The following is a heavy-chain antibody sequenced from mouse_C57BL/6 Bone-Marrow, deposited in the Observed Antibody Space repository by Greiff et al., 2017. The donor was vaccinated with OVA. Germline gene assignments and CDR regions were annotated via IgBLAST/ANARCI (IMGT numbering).Heavy chain of an antibody. J-gene: IGHJ1*03. CDR2: INPNNGGT. D-gene: IGHD2-3*01. CDR1: GYTFTDYN. CDR3: ARSRFGLYDGYPRYWYFDV. V-gene: IGHV1-18*01. Sequence: DVQLQQSGPELVKPGASVKIPCKASGYTFTDYNMDWVKQSHGKSLEWIGDINPNNGGTIYNQKFKGKATLTVDKSSSTAYMELRSLTSEDTAVYYCARSRFGLYDGYPRYWYFDVWGTGTTVTVSS.